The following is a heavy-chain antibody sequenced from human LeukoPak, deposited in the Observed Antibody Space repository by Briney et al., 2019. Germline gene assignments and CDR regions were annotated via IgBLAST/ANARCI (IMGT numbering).Heavy chain of an antibody. J-gene: IGHJ4*02. CDR3: ARDSLLWFGEFSDY. D-gene: IGHD3-10*01. Sequence: SETLSLTCTVSGGSISSSSYYWGWIRQPPGKGLEWIGSIYYSGSTYYNPSLKSRVTISVDTSKNQFSLKLSSVTAADTAVYYCARDSLLWFGEFSDYWGQGTLVTVSS. V-gene: IGHV4-39*07. CDR2: IYYSGST. CDR1: GGSISSSSYY.